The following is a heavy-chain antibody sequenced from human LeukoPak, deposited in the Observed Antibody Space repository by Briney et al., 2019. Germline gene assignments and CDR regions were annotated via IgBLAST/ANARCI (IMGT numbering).Heavy chain of an antibody. CDR1: SGSISSSSDY. J-gene: IGHJ4*02. CDR2: IYYSGSA. D-gene: IGHD3-3*01. V-gene: IGHV4-39*07. CDR3: ASYFDFWSAYRD. Sequence: SETLSLTCTVSSGSISSSSDYWGWIRQPPGKGLEWIGSIYYSGSAYYNPSLKSRVTKAVDTSKNQFSLKLSSVTAADTAVYYCASYFDFWSAYRDWGQGTLVTISS.